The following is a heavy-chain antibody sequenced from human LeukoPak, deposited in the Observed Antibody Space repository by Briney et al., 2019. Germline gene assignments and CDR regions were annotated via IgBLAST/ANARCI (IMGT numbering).Heavy chain of an antibody. J-gene: IGHJ4*02. V-gene: IGHV3-48*04. Sequence: PGGSLRLSCAASGFSFSSYSMNWVRQAPGKGLEWVSYISSSSSTIYYADSVKGRFTISRDNSKNSLYLQMNSLRTEDTALYYCAKDIGVILAAAGGFDYWGQGTLVTVSS. CDR3: AKDIGVILAAAGGFDY. D-gene: IGHD6-13*01. CDR2: ISSSSSTI. CDR1: GFSFSSYS.